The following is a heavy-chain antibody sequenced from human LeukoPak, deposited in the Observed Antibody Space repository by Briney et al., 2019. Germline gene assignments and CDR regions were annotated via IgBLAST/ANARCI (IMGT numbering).Heavy chain of an antibody. CDR2: IYYSGST. D-gene: IGHD3-9*01. CDR3: ATSLRYFDWLPHYYYYGMDV. V-gene: IGHV4-59*08. Sequence: KTSETLSLTCTVSGGSISSYYWSWIRQPPGKGLEWIGYIYYSGSTNYNPSLKSRVTISVDTSKNQFSLKLSSVTAADTAVYYCATSLRYFDWLPHYYYYGMDVWGQGTTVTVSS. CDR1: GGSISSYY. J-gene: IGHJ6*02.